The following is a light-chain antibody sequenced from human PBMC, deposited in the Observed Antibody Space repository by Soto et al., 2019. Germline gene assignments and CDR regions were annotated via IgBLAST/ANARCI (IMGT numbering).Light chain of an antibody. V-gene: IGLV1-47*01. CDR2: RND. J-gene: IGLJ1*01. Sequence: QSVLPQPPSASGTPGQRVTISCSTTNSRSGSNYVYWYQQLPGAAPKLLIYRNDQRPSGVPDRFSASKSGTSASLAISGLRSEDEADYFCAKRDDSLRVYVFGSGTKVTV. CDR3: AKRDDSLRVYV. CDR1: NSRSGSNY.